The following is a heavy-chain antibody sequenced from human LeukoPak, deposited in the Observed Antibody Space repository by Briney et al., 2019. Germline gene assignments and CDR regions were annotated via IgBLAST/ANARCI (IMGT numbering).Heavy chain of an antibody. V-gene: IGHV3-74*01. CDR1: GFTFSSYM. J-gene: IGHJ5*02. Sequence: GGSLRLSCAASGFTFSSYMMQWVRQVPGKGLVWVSRLNRGGDTTTYADSVKGRFTISRDNAKNTLYLQMNSLRVEDTAVYYCARSKEESYSYTLDPWGQGILVTVSS. D-gene: IGHD2-21*01. CDR2: LNRGGDTT. CDR3: ARSKEESYSYTLDP.